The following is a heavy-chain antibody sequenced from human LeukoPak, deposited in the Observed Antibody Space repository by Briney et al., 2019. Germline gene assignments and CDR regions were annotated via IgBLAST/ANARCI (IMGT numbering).Heavy chain of an antibody. D-gene: IGHD1-14*01. Sequence: PGGSLRLSCALSGFTLRIYGMHGVRQAPGKGVEWVAVISYDGRIKYYAQSVRGRFTISRHTPKHTLSLQMTSLRAEDTAAYYCAKLAEPCDLPILGAFDIWGQGTMVTVS. J-gene: IGHJ3*02. CDR3: AKLAEPCDLPILGAFDI. CDR1: GFTLRIYG. CDR2: ISYDGRIK. V-gene: IGHV3-30*18.